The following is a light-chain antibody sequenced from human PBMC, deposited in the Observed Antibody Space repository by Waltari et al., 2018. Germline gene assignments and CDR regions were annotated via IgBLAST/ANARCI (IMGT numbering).Light chain of an antibody. J-gene: IGKJ1*01. CDR2: RVS. CDR1: QSLLHSDGSTY. Sequence: DIVMTQTPLSLPVTPGEPASISCRSSQSLLHSDGSTYLYWYLQKPGQPPRLLIYRVSNRFSGVPDRFSGSGSGTDFTLKISRVEAEDIGVYYCMQALQNPPTFGQGTKVEIK. CDR3: MQALQNPPT. V-gene: IGKV2-29*02.